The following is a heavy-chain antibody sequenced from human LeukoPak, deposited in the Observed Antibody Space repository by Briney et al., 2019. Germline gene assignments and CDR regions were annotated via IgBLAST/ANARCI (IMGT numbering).Heavy chain of an antibody. CDR3: ARGDMYYFDY. J-gene: IGHJ4*02. Sequence: PSETLSLTCTVSGGSISSYYWSWIRQPPGKGLEWIGYICYSGSTNYNPSLKSRVTITVDTSKNQFSLKLSSVTAADTAVYYCARGDMYYFDYWGQGTLVTVSS. CDR1: GGSISSYY. D-gene: IGHD1-26*01. CDR2: ICYSGST. V-gene: IGHV4-59*01.